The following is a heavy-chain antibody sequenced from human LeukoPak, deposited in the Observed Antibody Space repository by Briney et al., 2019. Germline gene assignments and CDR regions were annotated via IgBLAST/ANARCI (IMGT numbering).Heavy chain of an antibody. CDR1: GYTFTGYY. Sequence: ASVKVSCKASGYTFTGYYMHWVRQAPGQGLEWMGWINPNSGGTNYAQKFQGRVTMTRDTSISTAYMELSRLRSDDTAVYYCARGGRATIFGGALDAFDIWGQGTKVTVSS. J-gene: IGHJ3*02. CDR2: INPNSGGT. V-gene: IGHV1-2*02. D-gene: IGHD3-3*01. CDR3: ARGGRATIFGGALDAFDI.